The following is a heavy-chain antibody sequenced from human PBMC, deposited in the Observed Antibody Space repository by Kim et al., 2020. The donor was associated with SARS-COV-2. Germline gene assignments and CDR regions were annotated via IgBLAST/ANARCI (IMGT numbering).Heavy chain of an antibody. CDR3: ARALPINLYYYYGMDV. Sequence: GGSLRLSCAASGFTFSSYDMHWVRQATGKGLEWVSAIGTAGDTYYPGSVKGRFTISRENAKNSLYLQMNSLRAGDTAVYYCARALPINLYYYYGMDVWGQGTTVTVSS. CDR2: IGTAGDT. J-gene: IGHJ6*02. V-gene: IGHV3-13*01. D-gene: IGHD2-21*01. CDR1: GFTFSSYD.